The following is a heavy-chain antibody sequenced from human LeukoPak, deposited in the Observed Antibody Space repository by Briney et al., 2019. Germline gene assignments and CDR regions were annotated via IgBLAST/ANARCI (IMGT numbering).Heavy chain of an antibody. D-gene: IGHD1-14*01. CDR3: AREKPQFDY. J-gene: IGHJ4*02. CDR2: IYTSGST. CDR1: GGSISSGSYY. Sequence: SETLSLTCTVSGGSISSGSYYWSWIRQPAGKGLEWIGRIYTSGSTNYNPSLKSRVTISVDTSKNQFSLKLSSVTAADTAVYYCAREKPQFDYWGQGTLVTVSS. V-gene: IGHV4-61*02.